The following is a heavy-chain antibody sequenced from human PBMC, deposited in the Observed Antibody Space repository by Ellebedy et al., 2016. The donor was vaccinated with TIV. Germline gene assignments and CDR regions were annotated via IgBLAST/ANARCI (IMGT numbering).Heavy chain of an antibody. Sequence: PGGSLRLSCAASGFPFSVYYMSWIRQAPGKGLEWVSYIGGGNTNCADSVKGRFSISRDNAKNSLYLQMDNLRAEDTAVYYCAREDWYRMDVWGQGTTVTVSS. CDR2: IGGGNT. J-gene: IGHJ6*02. CDR1: GFPFSVYY. CDR3: AREDWYRMDV. V-gene: IGHV3-11*05. D-gene: IGHD3/OR15-3a*01.